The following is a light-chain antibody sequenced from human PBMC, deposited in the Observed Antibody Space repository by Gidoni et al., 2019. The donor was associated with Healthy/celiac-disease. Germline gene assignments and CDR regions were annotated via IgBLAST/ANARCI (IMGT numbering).Light chain of an antibody. CDR2: EDN. V-gene: IGLV6-57*02. Sequence: NFMLTHPHSVSESPGQTVTISCTGSSGSIASNYVQWYQQRPGSAPTTVIYEDNQRPSGVPDRFSGSIDSSSNSASLTISGLKTEDEADYYCQSYDSSNQVFGGGTKLTVL. J-gene: IGLJ3*02. CDR3: QSYDSSNQV. CDR1: SGSIASNY.